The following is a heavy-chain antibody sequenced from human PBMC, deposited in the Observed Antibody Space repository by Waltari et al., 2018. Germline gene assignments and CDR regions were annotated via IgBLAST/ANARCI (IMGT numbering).Heavy chain of an antibody. CDR3: ATWDPRWHPIANDY. Sequence: EVQLVQSGAEVKKPGATVKISCKASGYTFTDYYIHWVQPAPGKGLEWMGRVDPEDGETIYAEKFQGRVTITADTSTDTAYMELSSLRSEDTAVYYCATWDPRWHPIANDYWGQGTLVTVSS. J-gene: IGHJ4*02. V-gene: IGHV1-69-2*01. CDR1: GYTFTDYY. D-gene: IGHD6-13*01. CDR2: VDPEDGET.